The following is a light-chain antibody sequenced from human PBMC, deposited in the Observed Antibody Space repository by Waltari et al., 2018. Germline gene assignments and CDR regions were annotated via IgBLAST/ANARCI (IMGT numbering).Light chain of an antibody. Sequence: QSVLTQPPSVSAAPGQKVTMSCAGGSPNIGRNYVSWYQQVPGPAPKRLIYEEKKQPSQIPDRFSASKSGTSATMGITGLQTGDEADYYCGTCDSRLNDEVFGTGTKVTVL. J-gene: IGLJ1*01. CDR1: SPNIGRNY. CDR3: GTCDSRLNDEV. V-gene: IGLV1-51*02. CDR2: EEK.